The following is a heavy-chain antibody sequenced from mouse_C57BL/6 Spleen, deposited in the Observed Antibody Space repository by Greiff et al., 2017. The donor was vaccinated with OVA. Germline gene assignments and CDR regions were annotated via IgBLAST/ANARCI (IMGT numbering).Heavy chain of an antibody. CDR1: GYTFTTYP. J-gene: IGHJ2*01. D-gene: IGHD1-1*01. CDR3: ARRFTTVFDY. Sequence: VQLQQSGAELVKPGASVKMSCKASGYTFTTYPIEWMKQNHGKSLEWIGNFHPYNDDTKYNQKFKGKSTLTVDKSSSTAYMQLSSLTSEDSAVYYCARRFTTVFDYWGQGTTLTVSS. CDR2: FHPYNDDT. V-gene: IGHV1-47*01.